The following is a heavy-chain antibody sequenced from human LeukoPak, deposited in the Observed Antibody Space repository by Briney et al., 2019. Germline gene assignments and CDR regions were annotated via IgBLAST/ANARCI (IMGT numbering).Heavy chain of an antibody. V-gene: IGHV1-2*02. CDR3: ARAEQLWLHMGANGFDP. CDR1: GYTFTGYY. Sequence: GASVKVSCKASGYTFTGYYMHWVRQAPGQGLEWMGWINPNSGGTNYAQKFQGRVTMTRDTSISTAYMELSRLRSDDTAVYYCARAEQLWLHMGANGFDPWGQGTLVTVSS. D-gene: IGHD5-18*01. CDR2: INPNSGGT. J-gene: IGHJ5*02.